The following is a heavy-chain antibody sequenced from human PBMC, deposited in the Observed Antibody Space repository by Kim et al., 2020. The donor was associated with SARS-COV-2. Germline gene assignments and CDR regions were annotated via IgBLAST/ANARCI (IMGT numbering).Heavy chain of an antibody. J-gene: IGHJ4*02. V-gene: IGHV1-46*01. CDR3: ARVPRQKGYFDY. Sequence: SYAQKFQGRVTMTRDTSTSTVYMELSSLRSEDTAVYYCARVPRQKGYFDYWGQGTLVTVSS.